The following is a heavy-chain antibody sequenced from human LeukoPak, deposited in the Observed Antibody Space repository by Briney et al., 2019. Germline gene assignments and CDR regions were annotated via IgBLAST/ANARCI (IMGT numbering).Heavy chain of an antibody. CDR2: IYYTGST. Sequence: SETLSLTCAVSGGSISSYYWSWIRQPPGKGLEWIGSIYYTGSTIYNPSLKSRVTISVDTSKNQFSLKLSSVTAADTAVYYCARHYDSGTYPLDYWGQGTLVTVSS. CDR3: ARHYDSGTYPLDY. J-gene: IGHJ4*02. V-gene: IGHV4-59*01. D-gene: IGHD3-10*01. CDR1: GGSISSYY.